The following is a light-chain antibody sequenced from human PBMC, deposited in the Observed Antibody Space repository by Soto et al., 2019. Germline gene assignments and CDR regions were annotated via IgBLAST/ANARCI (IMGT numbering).Light chain of an antibody. CDR1: QDISSA. CDR3: QQCNDFPLT. J-gene: IGKJ4*01. V-gene: IGKV1D-13*01. Sequence: IQLTQSPSSLSASVGDRVTITCRAGQDISSALAWYQQKPGKAPKLLLYDASSLDAGVPSRFSGSGSGTAFTLSITSLRPEDFATYYCQQCNDFPLTFGGGTKVQIK. CDR2: DAS.